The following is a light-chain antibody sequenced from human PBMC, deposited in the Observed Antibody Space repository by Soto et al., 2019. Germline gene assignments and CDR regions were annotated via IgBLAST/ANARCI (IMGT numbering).Light chain of an antibody. CDR2: GAS. CDR1: QSVSSSY. J-gene: IGKJ3*01. Sequence: EIVLTQSPGTLSLSPGERATLSCRASQSVSSSYLAWYQQKPGQAPRLLIYGASSRATGIPDSFSGSGSGTEFTLTISRLEPEDFAVYYCQQYGSSLLFTFGPGTNVDIK. V-gene: IGKV3-20*01. CDR3: QQYGSSLLFT.